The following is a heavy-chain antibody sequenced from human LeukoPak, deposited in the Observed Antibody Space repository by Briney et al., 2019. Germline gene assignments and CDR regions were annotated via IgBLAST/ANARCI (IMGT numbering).Heavy chain of an antibody. CDR2: IDWDDDK. J-gene: IGHJ4*02. Sequence: TLSLTCTVSGGSISSGDYYWSWIRQPPGKALEWLALIDWDDDKYYSTSLKTRLTISKDTSKNQVVLTMTNMDPVDTATYYCARIALDDSSGYTLDYWGQGTLVTVSS. D-gene: IGHD3-22*01. CDR3: ARIALDDSSGYTLDY. V-gene: IGHV2-70*18. CDR1: GGSISSGDYY.